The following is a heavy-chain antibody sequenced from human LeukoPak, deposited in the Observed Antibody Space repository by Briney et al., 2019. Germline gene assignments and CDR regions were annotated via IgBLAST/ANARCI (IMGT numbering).Heavy chain of an antibody. Sequence: PGGSLRLSCAASGFTFSSYSMNWVRQAPGKGLEWVSSISSSSSYIYYADSVKGRFTISRDNAKNSLYLQMNSLRAEDTAVYYCARDWSPQDAFDIWGQGTMVTVSS. V-gene: IGHV3-21*01. CDR2: ISSSSSYI. D-gene: IGHD3-3*01. J-gene: IGHJ3*02. CDR3: ARDWSPQDAFDI. CDR1: GFTFSSYS.